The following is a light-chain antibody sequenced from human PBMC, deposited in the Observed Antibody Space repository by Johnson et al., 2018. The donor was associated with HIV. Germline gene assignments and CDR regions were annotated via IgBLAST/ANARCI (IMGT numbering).Light chain of an antibody. CDR1: SSNIGNNY. CDR3: GTWDSSLSTGV. V-gene: IGLV1-51*01. CDR2: DNN. J-gene: IGLJ1*01. Sequence: QSVLTQPPSVSAAPGQKVTISCSGSSSNIGNNYVSWYQQLPGTAPKLLIYDNNKRPSGIPDRFSGSKSNTSATLGITGLQTGDEDDYYCGTWDSSLSTGVFGTGTKVTVL.